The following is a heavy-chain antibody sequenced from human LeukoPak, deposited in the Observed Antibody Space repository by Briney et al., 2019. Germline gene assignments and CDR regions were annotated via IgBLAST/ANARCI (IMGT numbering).Heavy chain of an antibody. V-gene: IGHV1-46*01. D-gene: IGHD3-22*01. CDR1: GYIFTSYY. J-gene: IGHJ4*02. Sequence: ASVKVSCKASGYIFTSYYIHWVRQAPGQGLEWMGLINASGGSTRYAQKFQGRVTMTRDTSTSTVYMELSSLRSEDTAVYYCARGPPGDSSGYYSHPFENWGQGTLVTASS. CDR3: ARGPPGDSSGYYSHPFEN. CDR2: INASGGST.